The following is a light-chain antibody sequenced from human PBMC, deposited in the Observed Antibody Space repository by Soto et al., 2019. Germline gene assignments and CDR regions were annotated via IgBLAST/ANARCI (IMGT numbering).Light chain of an antibody. V-gene: IGKV3-20*01. J-gene: IGKJ1*01. Sequence: EIVLTQSPGPLSLSPGERATLSCRASQSVSSSYLAWYQQKPGQAPRLLIYGASSRATGIPDRFSGSGSRTDFTLTISRLEPEDFAVYYCQQYGSSPWTFGQGTKVDIK. CDR2: GAS. CDR1: QSVSSSY. CDR3: QQYGSSPWT.